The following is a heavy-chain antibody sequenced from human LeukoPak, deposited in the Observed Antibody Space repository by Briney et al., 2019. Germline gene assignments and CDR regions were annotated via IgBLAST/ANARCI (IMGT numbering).Heavy chain of an antibody. Sequence: GGSLRLSCAASGLTVGGSYMNWVRQAPGKGLEWVSVIYRGGDTYYADSVKGRFTISRDNSKNTLYLQMNSPRAEDTAVYYCAKAQYCGSSSCYTWFGPWGQGTLVTVSS. J-gene: IGHJ5*02. CDR2: IYRGGDT. CDR1: GLTVGGSY. D-gene: IGHD2-2*02. CDR3: AKAQYCGSSSCYTWFGP. V-gene: IGHV3-53*01.